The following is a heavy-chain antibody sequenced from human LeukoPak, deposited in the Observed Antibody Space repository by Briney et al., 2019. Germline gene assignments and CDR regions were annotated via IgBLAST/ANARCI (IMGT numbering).Heavy chain of an antibody. D-gene: IGHD3-3*01. J-gene: IGHJ4*02. CDR2: IKGDGIST. V-gene: IGHV3-74*01. Sequence: PGGSLRLSCAASGFDFSSNWMHWVRHAPGQGLVWVSRIKGDGISTNYADSVKGRFTISRDIAKNTLYLQMNSLGAEDTGVYYCAKDHYWSIDYWGRGTLVTVSS. CDR3: AKDHYWSIDY. CDR1: GFDFSSNW.